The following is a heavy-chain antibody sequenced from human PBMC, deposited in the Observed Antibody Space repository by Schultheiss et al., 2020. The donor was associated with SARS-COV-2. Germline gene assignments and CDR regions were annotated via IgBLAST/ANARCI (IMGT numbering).Heavy chain of an antibody. CDR1: GFTVSSNY. Sequence: GGSLRLSCAASGFTVSSNYMSWVRQAPGKGLEWVGRIKSKTDGGTTDYAAPVKGRFTISRDDSKNTLYLQMNSLRAEDTAVYYCARDPGGFGAYYFDYWGQGTLVTVSS. CDR3: ARDPGGFGAYYFDY. D-gene: IGHD3-10*01. V-gene: IGHV3-15*01. J-gene: IGHJ4*02. CDR2: IKSKTDGGTT.